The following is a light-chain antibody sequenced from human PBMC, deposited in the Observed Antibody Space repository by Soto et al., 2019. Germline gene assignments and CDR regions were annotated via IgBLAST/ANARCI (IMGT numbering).Light chain of an antibody. CDR2: GAS. CDR1: QSVSSSY. Sequence: EIVLTQSPGTLSLSPGERYTLSCLASQSVSSSYLAWYQQKPGQAPRLLIYGASSRATGITDRFSGSGSGTDFTLTISRLEPEDFAVYYCQQYSTSPLTFGQGTKVDIK. V-gene: IGKV3-20*01. J-gene: IGKJ1*01. CDR3: QQYSTSPLT.